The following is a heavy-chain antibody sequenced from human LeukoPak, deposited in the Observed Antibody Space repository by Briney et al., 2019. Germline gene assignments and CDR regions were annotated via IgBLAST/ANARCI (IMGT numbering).Heavy chain of an antibody. CDR3: ARTLAARPSDWFDP. Sequence: SETLSLTCTVSGGSISSSSYYWGWIRQPPGKGLEWIASIYYSGSTYYNPSLKSGVTISVDTSKNQFSLKLSSVTAADTAVYYCARTLAARPSDWFDPWGQGTLVTVSS. CDR1: GGSISSSSYY. J-gene: IGHJ5*02. CDR2: IYYSGST. D-gene: IGHD6-6*01. V-gene: IGHV4-39*01.